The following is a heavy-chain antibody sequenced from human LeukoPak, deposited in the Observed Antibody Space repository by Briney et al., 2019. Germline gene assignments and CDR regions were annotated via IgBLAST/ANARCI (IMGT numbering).Heavy chain of an antibody. J-gene: IGHJ1*01. Sequence: GGSLRLSCTASGFTFGDYAMGWVRQAPGKGLEWVGFIRSKAYGGTTEYAASVKGRFTISRDDSKSIAYLQMNSLKTEDTAVYYCTRDHVGGYCSSTSCFYFQHWGQGTLVTVSS. CDR3: TRDHVGGYCSSTSCFYFQH. CDR1: GFTFGDYA. D-gene: IGHD2-2*01. V-gene: IGHV3-49*04. CDR2: IRSKAYGGTT.